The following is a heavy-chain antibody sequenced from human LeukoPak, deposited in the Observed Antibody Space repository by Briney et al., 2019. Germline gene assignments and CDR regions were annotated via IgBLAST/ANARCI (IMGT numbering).Heavy chain of an antibody. D-gene: IGHD7-27*01. V-gene: IGHV4-4*02. J-gene: IGHJ4*02. CDR2: IYHSGSA. Sequence: SETLSLTCGVSGGSVSSSNWWSWVRLPPGKGLEWIGEIYHSGSASYNASLKSRVTMSVDESKNQVSLRLTSVNAADTAVYYCARAAILGKSWYFDYWGQGILVTVSS. CDR1: GGSVSSSNW. CDR3: ARAAILGKSWYFDY.